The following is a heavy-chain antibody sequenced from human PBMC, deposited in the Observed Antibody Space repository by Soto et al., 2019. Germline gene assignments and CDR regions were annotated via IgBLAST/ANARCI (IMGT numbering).Heavy chain of an antibody. Sequence: ASVKVSCKASGYTFTNYGISWVRQAPGQGLEWMGWISAYNGNTKYAQKLQGRVTMTTDTSASTAYMELRSLRSDDTAVYYCARGVGSGSYYNQYNWFDPWGQGTLVTVSS. CDR1: GYTFTNYG. CDR3: ARGVGSGSYYNQYNWFDP. CDR2: ISAYNGNT. J-gene: IGHJ5*02. D-gene: IGHD3-10*01. V-gene: IGHV1-18*01.